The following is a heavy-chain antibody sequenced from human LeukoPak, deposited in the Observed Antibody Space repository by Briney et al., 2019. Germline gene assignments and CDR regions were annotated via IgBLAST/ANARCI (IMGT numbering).Heavy chain of an antibody. Sequence: RSSETLSLTCAVYGGSFSGYYWSWIRQPPGKGLEWIGEINHSGSTNYNPSLKSRVTISVDTSKNQFSLKLSSVTAADTAVYHCARDSAYPSSGYDYWGQGTLVTVSS. CDR1: GGSFSGYY. V-gene: IGHV4-34*01. J-gene: IGHJ4*02. CDR2: INHSGST. CDR3: ARDSAYPSSGYDY. D-gene: IGHD3-22*01.